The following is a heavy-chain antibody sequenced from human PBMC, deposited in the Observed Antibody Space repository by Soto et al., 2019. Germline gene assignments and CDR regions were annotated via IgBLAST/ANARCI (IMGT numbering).Heavy chain of an antibody. CDR1: GFTFSSYG. CDR2: IWYDGSNK. J-gene: IGHJ6*02. Sequence: QSGGSLRLSCAASGFTFSSYGMHWVRQAPGKGLEWVAVIWYDGSNKYYADSVKGRFTISRDNSKNTLYLQMNSLRAEDTAVYYCARHDSSGYYYYYGMDVWGQGTTVTVSS. CDR3: ARHDSSGYYYYYGMDV. V-gene: IGHV3-33*01. D-gene: IGHD3-22*01.